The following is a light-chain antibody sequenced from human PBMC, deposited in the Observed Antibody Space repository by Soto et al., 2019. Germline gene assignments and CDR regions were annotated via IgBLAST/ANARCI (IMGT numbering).Light chain of an antibody. J-gene: IGLJ3*02. CDR2: EVS. CDR3: SSYPPSSTHWV. V-gene: IGLV2-14*01. Sequence: QSALTQPASVSGSPGQSITISCTGTSSDVGGYNYVSWYQQHPGKAPKLMIYEVSNRPSGVSHRFSGSKSGNTASLTISGLQAEDEADYYCSSYPPSSTHWVFGGGTKLTVL. CDR1: SSDVGGYNY.